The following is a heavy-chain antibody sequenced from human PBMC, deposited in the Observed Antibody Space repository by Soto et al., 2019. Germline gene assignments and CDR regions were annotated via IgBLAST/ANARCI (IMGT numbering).Heavy chain of an antibody. V-gene: IGHV3-23*01. D-gene: IGHD3-9*01. CDR2: ISGSGGST. CDR3: AKDSGGILTGYYLPYYYYYMDV. CDR1: GFTFSSYA. J-gene: IGHJ6*03. Sequence: PVGSLRLSCAASGFTFSSYAMSWVRQAPGKGLEWVSAISGSGGSTYYADSVKGRFTISRDNSKNTLYLQMNSLRAEDTAVYYCAKDSGGILTGYYLPYYYYYMDVWGKGTTVTVSS.